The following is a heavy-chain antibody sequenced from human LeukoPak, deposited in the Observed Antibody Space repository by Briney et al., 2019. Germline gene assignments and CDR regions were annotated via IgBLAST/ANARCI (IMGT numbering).Heavy chain of an antibody. V-gene: IGHV3-7*01. D-gene: IGHD5-18*01. CDR2: IKQDGSEK. Sequence: GGSLRLSCAASGFTFSSYWMSWVRQAPGKGLEWVANIKQDGSEKYYVDSVKGRFTISRDNAKNSLYLQMNSLRAEDTAEYYCARDGEAWIQLWSYWGQGTLVTVSS. J-gene: IGHJ4*02. CDR3: ARDGEAWIQLWSY. CDR1: GFTFSSYW.